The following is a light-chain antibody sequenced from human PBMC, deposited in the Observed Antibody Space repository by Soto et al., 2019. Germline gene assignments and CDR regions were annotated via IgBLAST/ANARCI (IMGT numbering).Light chain of an antibody. CDR1: QSVSSY. V-gene: IGKV3-20*01. J-gene: IGKJ4*01. CDR3: QQFSSYPLT. Sequence: EIVLTQSPANLSLSPGERATLSCRASQSVSSYLAWYQQKPGQAPRLLIYGASSRATGIPDRFSGGGSGTDFTLTISRLEPEDFAVYYCQQFSSYPLTFGGGTKVDIK. CDR2: GAS.